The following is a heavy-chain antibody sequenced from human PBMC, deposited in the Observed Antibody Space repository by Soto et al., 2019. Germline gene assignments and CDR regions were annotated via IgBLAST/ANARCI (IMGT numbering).Heavy chain of an antibody. D-gene: IGHD5-18*01. Sequence: GGSLRLSCAASGFTFSSYAMHWVRQAPGKGLEWVAVISYDGSNKYYADSVKGRFTISRDNSKNTLYLQMNSLRAEDTAVYYCARDWVTAMVPGAPDYWGQGTLVTAPQ. CDR2: ISYDGSNK. V-gene: IGHV3-30-3*01. CDR1: GFTFSSYA. CDR3: ARDWVTAMVPGAPDY. J-gene: IGHJ4*02.